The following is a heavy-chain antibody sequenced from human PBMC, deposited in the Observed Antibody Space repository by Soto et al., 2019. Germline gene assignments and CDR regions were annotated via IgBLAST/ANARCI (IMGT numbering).Heavy chain of an antibody. CDR3: ARSRDGVVDH. D-gene: IGHD2-15*01. CDR2: INHSGST. CDR1: GGSFSGYY. Sequence: SETLSLTCAVYGGSFSGYYWSWIRQPPGKGLEWIGEINHSGSTNYNPSLKSRVTISVDKSKNQFSLKLTSVTAADTAVYYCARSRDGVVDHWGQGTLVTVSS. V-gene: IGHV4-34*01. J-gene: IGHJ4*02.